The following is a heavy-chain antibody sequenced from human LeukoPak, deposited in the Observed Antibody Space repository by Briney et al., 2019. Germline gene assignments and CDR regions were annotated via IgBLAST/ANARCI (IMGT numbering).Heavy chain of an antibody. CDR3: AKSAACSSTSCAMGDAFDI. V-gene: IGHV3-23*01. J-gene: IGHJ3*02. CDR2: ISGSGGST. D-gene: IGHD2-2*01. Sequence: GGSLRLSCADSGFTFSSYAMSWVRQAPGKGLEWVSAISGSGGSTYYADSVKGRFTISRDNSKNTLYLQMNSLRAEDTAVYYCAKSAACSSTSCAMGDAFDIWGQGTMVTVSS. CDR1: GFTFSSYA.